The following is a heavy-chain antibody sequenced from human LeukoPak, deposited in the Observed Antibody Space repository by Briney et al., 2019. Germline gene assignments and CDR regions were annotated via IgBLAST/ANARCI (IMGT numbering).Heavy chain of an antibody. D-gene: IGHD3-10*01. CDR2: ISAYNGNT. J-gene: IGHJ4*02. CDR3: ARDNYGWFGELLYHFDY. V-gene: IGHV1-18*01. Sequence: ASVKVSCKASGYTFTSYGISWVRQAPGQGLEWMGWISAYNGNTNYAQKLQGRVTMTTDTSTSTAYMELRSLRSDDTAVYYCARDNYGWFGELLYHFDYGGQGTLVTVS. CDR1: GYTFTSYG.